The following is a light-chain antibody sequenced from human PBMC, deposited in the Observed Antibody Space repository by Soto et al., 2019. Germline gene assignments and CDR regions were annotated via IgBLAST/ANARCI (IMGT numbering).Light chain of an antibody. CDR3: QQRSNWPPIT. V-gene: IGKV3-11*01. CDR2: DAS. J-gene: IGKJ5*01. Sequence: EIVLTQSPDTLSLSPGERATLSCRASQSVSNNYLAWYQQKPGQAPRLLIYDASNRATGIPARCSGSGSGTEFTLTISSLEPEDFAVYYCQQRSNWPPITFGQGTRLEIK. CDR1: QSVSNNY.